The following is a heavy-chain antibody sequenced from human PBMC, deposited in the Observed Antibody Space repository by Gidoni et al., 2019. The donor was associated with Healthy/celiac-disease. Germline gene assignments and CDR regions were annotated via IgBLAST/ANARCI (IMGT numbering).Heavy chain of an antibody. D-gene: IGHD3-10*01. Sequence: QVQLVESGGGVVQPGRSLRLSCAASGFTFSSHGMPWVRQAPGQGLGWVAVIWYDGSNKYYADSVKGRFTISRDNSKNTLYLQMNSLRAEDTAVYYCARESYYGSGRPSSPYFDYWGQGTLVTVSS. CDR3: ARESYYGSGRPSSPYFDY. J-gene: IGHJ4*02. CDR2: IWYDGSNK. CDR1: GFTFSSHG. V-gene: IGHV3-33*01.